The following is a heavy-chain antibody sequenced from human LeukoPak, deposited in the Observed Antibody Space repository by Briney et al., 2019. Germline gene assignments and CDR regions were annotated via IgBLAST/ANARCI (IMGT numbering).Heavy chain of an antibody. CDR2: IYTSGST. J-gene: IGHJ4*02. V-gene: IGHV4-61*02. D-gene: IGHD5-24*01. Sequence: PSQTLSLTCTVSGVSISSGSYYWSWIRQPAGKGLEWIGRIYTSGSTNYNPSLKSRVTISVDTSKNQFSLKLSSVTAADTAVYYCARDTRWLQFENWGQGTLVTVSS. CDR3: ARDTRWLQFEN. CDR1: GVSISSGSYY.